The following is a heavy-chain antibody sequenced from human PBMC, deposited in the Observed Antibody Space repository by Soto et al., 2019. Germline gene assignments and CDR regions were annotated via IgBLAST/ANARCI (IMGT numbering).Heavy chain of an antibody. Sequence: GASVKVSCKASGYTFTGYYMHWVRQAPGQGLEWMGWINPNSGGTNYAQKFQGRVTMTRDTSISTAYMELSRLRSDDTAVYYCARDVGYGDYLDSFDYWGQGTLVTVSS. J-gene: IGHJ4*02. CDR3: ARDVGYGDYLDSFDY. V-gene: IGHV1-2*02. CDR1: GYTFTGYY. CDR2: INPNSGGT. D-gene: IGHD4-17*01.